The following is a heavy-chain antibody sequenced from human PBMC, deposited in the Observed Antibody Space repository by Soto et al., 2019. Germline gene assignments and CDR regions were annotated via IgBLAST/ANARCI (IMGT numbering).Heavy chain of an antibody. D-gene: IGHD2-21*01. Sequence: LXLTCAVSVASISSSVWWTWVRQPPGKGLEWIGEVFHTGNTNYNPSLKSRVTMSVDKSTNEFSLKVTSLTDADTDIYYCARKAWVRFDYWGQGALVTVSS. CDR1: VASISSSVW. CDR2: VFHTGNT. J-gene: IGHJ4*02. V-gene: IGHV4-4*02. CDR3: ARKAWVRFDY.